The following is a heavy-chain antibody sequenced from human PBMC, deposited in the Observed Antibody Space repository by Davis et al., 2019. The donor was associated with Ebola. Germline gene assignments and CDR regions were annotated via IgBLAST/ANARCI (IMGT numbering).Heavy chain of an antibody. J-gene: IGHJ4*02. V-gene: IGHV3-23*01. Sequence: PGGSLRLSCAASGFTFSSYAMSWVRQAPGKGLEWVSAISGSGGSTYYADSVKGRFTISRDNSKNTLYLQMNSLRAEDTAVYYCAKEKLYYYDSSGYSAFDYWGQGTLVTVSS. D-gene: IGHD3-22*01. CDR1: GFTFSSYA. CDR3: AKEKLYYYDSSGYSAFDY. CDR2: ISGSGGST.